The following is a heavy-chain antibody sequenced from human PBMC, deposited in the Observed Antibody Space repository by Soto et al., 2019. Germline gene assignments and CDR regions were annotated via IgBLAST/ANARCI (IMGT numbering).Heavy chain of an antibody. CDR2: ITPFNGNT. CDR1: GYTFTTYA. D-gene: IGHD4-17*01. Sequence: GASVKVSCKASGYTFTTYAISWVRQAPGQALEWMGWITPFNGNTNYAQKFQDRVTITRDRSMSTAYMELSSLRSEDTAMYYCASQALRSGDYQTWGQGTLVTVSS. J-gene: IGHJ5*02. V-gene: IGHV1-45*02. CDR3: ASQALRSGDYQT.